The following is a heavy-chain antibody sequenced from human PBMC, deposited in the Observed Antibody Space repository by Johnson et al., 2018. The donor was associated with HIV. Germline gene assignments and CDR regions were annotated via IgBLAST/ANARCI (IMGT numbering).Heavy chain of an antibody. CDR3: VRDSSGYSGVDI. CDR2: IKSKTDGGTT. CDR1: RFTFSNAW. Sequence: VQLVESGGGLVKPGGSLRLSCAASRFTFSNAWMSWVRQAPGKGLEWVGRIKSKTDGGTTDYAAPVKGRFTISRDDAKSLLYLQMNSLKTEDTAVYYCVRDSSGYSGVDIWGQGTVVTVSS. V-gene: IGHV3-15*01. D-gene: IGHD3-22*01. J-gene: IGHJ3*02.